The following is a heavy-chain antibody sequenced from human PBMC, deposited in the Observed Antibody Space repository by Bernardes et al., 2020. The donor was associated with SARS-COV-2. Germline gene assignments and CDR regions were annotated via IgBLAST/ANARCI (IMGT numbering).Heavy chain of an antibody. CDR2: ISSSSSYI. Sequence: GGSLRLSCAASGFTFSSYSMNWVRQAPGKGLEWVSSISSSSSYIYYADSVKGRFTISRDNAKNSLYLQMNSLRAEDTAVYYCARDWGAAAAPPAFDIWGQGTMVTVSS. J-gene: IGHJ3*02. CDR1: GFTFSSYS. CDR3: ARDWGAAAAPPAFDI. V-gene: IGHV3-21*01. D-gene: IGHD6-13*01.